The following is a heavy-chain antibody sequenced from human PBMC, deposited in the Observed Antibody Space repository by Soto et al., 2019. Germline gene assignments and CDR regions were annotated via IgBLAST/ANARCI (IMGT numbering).Heavy chain of an antibody. Sequence: PGESLKISCKGSGDNFNRYWIGWVRQMPGKGLEWMGVIYPGDSDTRYSPSLQGQVTISADKSSSAAYLQWSSLQASDTATYYCARSLVNGTYEAFDIWGQGTMVTVSS. J-gene: IGHJ3*02. D-gene: IGHD6-13*01. CDR3: ARSLVNGTYEAFDI. CDR2: IYPGDSDT. CDR1: GDNFNRYW. V-gene: IGHV5-51*01.